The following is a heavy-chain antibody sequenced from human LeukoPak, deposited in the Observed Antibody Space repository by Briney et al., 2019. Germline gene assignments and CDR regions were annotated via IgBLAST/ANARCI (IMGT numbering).Heavy chain of an antibody. Sequence: GGSLRLSCAASGFTFSSYAMSWVRQAPGKGLEWVSAISGSGGSTYYADSVKGRFTISRDNSKNTLYLQMNSLRAEDTAVYYCARLGDGYNSGYDYWGQGTLVTVSS. D-gene: IGHD5-24*01. CDR3: ARLGDGYNSGYDY. CDR2: ISGSGGST. CDR1: GFTFSSYA. V-gene: IGHV3-23*01. J-gene: IGHJ4*02.